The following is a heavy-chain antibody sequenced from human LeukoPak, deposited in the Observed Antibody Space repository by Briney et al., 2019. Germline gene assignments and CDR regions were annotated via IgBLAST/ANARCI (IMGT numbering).Heavy chain of an antibody. CDR2: INPNSGFT. D-gene: IGHD2-2*01. Sequence: ASVKVSCKVSGYTLTELSMHWVRQAPGQGLEWMGWINPNSGFTNYAQKFQGRVTMTRDTSISTAYMELSRLRSDDTAVYYCARLADCSSSSCRSFDYWGQGTLVTVSS. J-gene: IGHJ4*02. V-gene: IGHV1-2*02. CDR3: ARLADCSSSSCRSFDY. CDR1: GYTLTELS.